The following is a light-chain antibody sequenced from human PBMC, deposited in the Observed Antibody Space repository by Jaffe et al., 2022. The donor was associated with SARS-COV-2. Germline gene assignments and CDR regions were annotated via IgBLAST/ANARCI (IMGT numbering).Light chain of an antibody. J-gene: IGKJ2*01. CDR2: GAS. Sequence: EIVLTQSPGTLSLSPGERATLSCRASQSISSNYLAWYQQKPGQAPRLLIYGASNRAAGIPDRFSGSGSGTDFTLTISRLEPEDFAVYNCQQYGSSPYTFGQGTKLEIK. CDR3: QQYGSSPYT. V-gene: IGKV3-20*01. CDR1: QSISSNY.